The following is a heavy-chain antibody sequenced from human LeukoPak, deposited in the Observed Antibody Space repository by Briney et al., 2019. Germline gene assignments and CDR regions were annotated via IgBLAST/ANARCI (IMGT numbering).Heavy chain of an antibody. V-gene: IGHV1-69*13. Sequence: ASVKVSCKASGGTFSSYAISWVRQAPGQGLEWMGGIIPIFGTANYAQKFQGRVTITADESTSTAYMELSSLRSEDTAVYYCARGGGYENWFDPWGQGTLVTVSS. CDR2: IIPIFGTA. J-gene: IGHJ5*02. D-gene: IGHD5-12*01. CDR3: ARGGGYENWFDP. CDR1: GGTFSSYA.